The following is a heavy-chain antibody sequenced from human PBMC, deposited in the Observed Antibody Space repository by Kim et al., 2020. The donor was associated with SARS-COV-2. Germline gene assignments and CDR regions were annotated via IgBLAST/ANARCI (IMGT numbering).Heavy chain of an antibody. J-gene: IGHJ6*03. CDR3: ARDEAGTDDYYYMDV. D-gene: IGHD6-19*01. CDR1: GYIFTSYL. CDR2: INADNGNT. Sequence: ASVKVSCKASGYIFTSYLINWVRQAPGQRLEWMGWINADNGNTKYSQKLQGRVTITRDTSASTVYMELSSLRSQDTAVYYCARDEAGTDDYYYMDVFGKG. V-gene: IGHV1-3*01.